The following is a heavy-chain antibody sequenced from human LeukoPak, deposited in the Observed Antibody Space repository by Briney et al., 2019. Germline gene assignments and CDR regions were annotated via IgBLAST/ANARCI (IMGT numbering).Heavy chain of an antibody. V-gene: IGHV1-2*02. CDR1: GFTFRDYY. CDR3: AREGSSASGQDWYAFDI. J-gene: IGHJ3*02. D-gene: IGHD5-12*01. CDR2: MYFNSGAT. Sequence: ASVRVSCKASGFTFRDYYVQWVRQVPGQGLGWVGWMYFNSGATRYAPKFQGRVTLTGDTSINTVYMELVSLGSDDTAMYYCAREGSSASGQDWYAFDIWGQETMVTVSS.